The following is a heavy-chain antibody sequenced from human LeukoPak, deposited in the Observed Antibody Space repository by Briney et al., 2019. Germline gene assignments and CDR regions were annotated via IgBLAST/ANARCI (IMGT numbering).Heavy chain of an antibody. J-gene: IGHJ4*02. V-gene: IGHV3-11*01. D-gene: IGHD1-26*01. CDR1: GSTFSDSY. CDR2: ISSSGNTL. CDR3: ARVRGSYSFGIDY. Sequence: GGSLRLSCAASGSTFSDSYMSWIRQAPGKGLEWVSYISSSGNTLYYADSVKGRFTISRDNAKNSLYLQINSLRAEDTAVYYCARVRGSYSFGIDYWGQGTLVTVSS.